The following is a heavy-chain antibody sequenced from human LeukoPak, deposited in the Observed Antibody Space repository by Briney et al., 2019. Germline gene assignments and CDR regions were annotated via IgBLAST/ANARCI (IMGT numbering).Heavy chain of an antibody. CDR2: FDPEDGET. D-gene: IGHD1-26*01. Sequence: ASVKVSCKVSGYTLTELSMHWVRQAPGKGLEWMGGFDPEDGETIYAQKFQGRVTMTEDTSTDTAYMELSSLRSEDTAVYYCATDVYSGSYYGASDIWGQGTMVTVSS. CDR3: ATDVYSGSYYGASDI. J-gene: IGHJ3*02. CDR1: GYTLTELS. V-gene: IGHV1-24*01.